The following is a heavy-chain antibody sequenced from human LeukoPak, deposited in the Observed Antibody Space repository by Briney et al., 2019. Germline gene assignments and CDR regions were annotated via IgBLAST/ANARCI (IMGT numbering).Heavy chain of an antibody. Sequence: SETLSLTCSVSGGSISSSSYYWGWIRQPPGKGLEWIGCIYYSGITYYNPSLKSRVTIPVDTSKNQFSLKLSSVTGADTAVYYCARLRGLGPSDAFDIWGQGTMVTVSS. CDR3: ARLRGLGPSDAFDI. V-gene: IGHV4-39*01. J-gene: IGHJ3*02. D-gene: IGHD2-15*01. CDR2: IYYSGIT. CDR1: GGSISSSSYY.